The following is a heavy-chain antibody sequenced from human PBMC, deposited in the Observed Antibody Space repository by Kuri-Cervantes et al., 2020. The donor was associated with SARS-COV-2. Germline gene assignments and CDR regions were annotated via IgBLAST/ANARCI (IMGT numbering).Heavy chain of an antibody. J-gene: IGHJ4*02. CDR2: TRYDGNNQ. D-gene: IGHD1-7*01. CDR1: GFSFSSYG. V-gene: IGHV3-30*02. CDR3: AKDMRGTRTYFDY. Sequence: GGSLRLSCAASGFSFSSYGMHWVRQAPGKGLEWVAFTRYDGNNQYYGDSVKGRFSISRDNSKNTLYLHMNSLRAEDTAVYYCAKDMRGTRTYFDYWGQGTLVTVSS.